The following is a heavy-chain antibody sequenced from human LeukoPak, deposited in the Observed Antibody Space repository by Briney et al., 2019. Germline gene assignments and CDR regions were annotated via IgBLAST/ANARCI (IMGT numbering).Heavy chain of an antibody. CDR1: GFAFSSYS. Sequence: GGSLRLSCAASGFAFSSYSMNWVRQAPGKELEWVSSISSSSTYIYYADSVKGRFTISRDNAKNSLYLQMNSLRAEDTAVYYCARASYGDYLFDYWGQGTLVTVSS. V-gene: IGHV3-21*01. CDR3: ARASYGDYLFDY. D-gene: IGHD4-17*01. J-gene: IGHJ4*02. CDR2: ISSSSTYI.